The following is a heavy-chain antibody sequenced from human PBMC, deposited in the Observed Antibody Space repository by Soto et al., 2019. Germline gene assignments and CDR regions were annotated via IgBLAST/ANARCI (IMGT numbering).Heavy chain of an antibody. CDR1: GFTFSSYA. Sequence: QVQLVESGGGVVQPGRSLRLSCAASGFTFSSYAMHWVRQAPGKGLEWVAVISYDGSNKYYADSVKGRFTISRDNSKNTLYLQMNSLRAEDTAVYYCARAGQDYDKGNYFDYWGQGTLVTVSS. D-gene: IGHD3-22*01. CDR2: ISYDGSNK. CDR3: ARAGQDYDKGNYFDY. V-gene: IGHV3-30-3*01. J-gene: IGHJ4*02.